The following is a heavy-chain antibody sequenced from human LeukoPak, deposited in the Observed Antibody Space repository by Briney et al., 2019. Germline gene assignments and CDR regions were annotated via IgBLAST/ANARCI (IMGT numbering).Heavy chain of an antibody. D-gene: IGHD5-18*01. CDR3: ARGGVGGYSYGYDY. CDR2: ITSSSTYT. V-gene: IGHV3-21*01. Sequence: GGSLRLSCAASGFSFSSYNMNWVRQTPGKGLEWVSSITSSSTYTFYADSVKGRFTISRDNARNSLYLQMNSLRAEDTAVYYCARGGVGGYSYGYDYWGQGTLVAVSS. J-gene: IGHJ4*02. CDR1: GFSFSSYN.